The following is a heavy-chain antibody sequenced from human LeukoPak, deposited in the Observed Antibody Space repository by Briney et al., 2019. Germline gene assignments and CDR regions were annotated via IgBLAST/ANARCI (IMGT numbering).Heavy chain of an antibody. J-gene: IGHJ4*02. V-gene: IGHV3-33*01. CDR2: IWYDGSNK. CDR3: ARSQSSSLIDY. Sequence: GRSLRLSCAASGFTFSSYGMHWVRQAPGKGLEWVAVIWYDGSNKYYADSVKGRFTIYRDNSKNTLYLQMNSLTVEDTAVYYCARSQSSSLIDYWGQGTLVTVSS. CDR1: GFTFSSYG. D-gene: IGHD6-13*01.